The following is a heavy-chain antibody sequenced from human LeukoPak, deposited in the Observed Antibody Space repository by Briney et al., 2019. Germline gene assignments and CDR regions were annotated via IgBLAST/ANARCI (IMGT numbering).Heavy chain of an antibody. CDR2: INPSGGST. Sequence: GASVKVSCKASGYTFTSYYMHWVRQAPGQGLEWMGIINPSGGSTSYAQKFQGRVTMTRDTSTGTVYMELSSLRSEDTAVYYCTAEPVAFDIWGQGTMVTVSS. CDR1: GYTFTSYY. J-gene: IGHJ3*02. V-gene: IGHV1-46*01. D-gene: IGHD1-14*01. CDR3: TAEPVAFDI.